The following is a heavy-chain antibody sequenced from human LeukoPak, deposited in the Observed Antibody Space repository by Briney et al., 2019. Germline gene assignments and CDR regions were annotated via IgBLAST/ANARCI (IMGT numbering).Heavy chain of an antibody. D-gene: IGHD3/OR15-3a*01. J-gene: IGHJ4*02. CDR2: IIPILGIA. V-gene: IGHV1-69*04. Sequence: GASVKVSCKASGGTFSSYAISWVRQAPGQGLEWMGRIIPILGIANYAQKFQGRVTITADKSTSTAYMELRSLRFDDTAVFYCVRDLGVDTSMIFFDFWGQGTLVTVSS. CDR3: VRDLGVDTSMIFFDF. CDR1: GGTFSSYA.